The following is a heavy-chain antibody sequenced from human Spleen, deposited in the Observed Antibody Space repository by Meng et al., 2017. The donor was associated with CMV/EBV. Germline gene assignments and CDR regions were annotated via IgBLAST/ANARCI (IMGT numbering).Heavy chain of an antibody. V-gene: IGHV3-7*01. CDR1: GFTFSSYA. CDR3: ARGGFAYFVD. Sequence: GESLKISCAASGFTFSSYAMSWVRQAPGKGLEWVANIHEDGSEKNYLDSVKGRFTISRDNTQNLLYLQLNSLRAEDTAVYYCARGGFAYFVDWGQGTPVTVSS. CDR2: IHEDGSEK. J-gene: IGHJ4*02.